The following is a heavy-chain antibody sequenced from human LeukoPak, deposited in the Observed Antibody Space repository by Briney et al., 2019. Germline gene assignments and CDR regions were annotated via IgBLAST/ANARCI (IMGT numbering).Heavy chain of an antibody. CDR1: GYTFTGYY. V-gene: IGHV1-46*01. CDR3: ARDLQGLAVAGRPGYFDY. CDR2: INPSGGST. Sequence: ASVKVSCKASGYTFTGYYMHWVRQAPGQGLEWMGIINPSGGSTSYAQKFQGRVTMTRDTSTSTVYMELSSLRSEDTAVYYCARDLQGLAVAGRPGYFDYWGQGTLVTVSS. D-gene: IGHD6-19*01. J-gene: IGHJ4*02.